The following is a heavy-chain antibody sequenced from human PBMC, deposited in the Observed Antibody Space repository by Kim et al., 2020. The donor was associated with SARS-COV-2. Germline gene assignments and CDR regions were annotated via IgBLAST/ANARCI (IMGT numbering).Heavy chain of an antibody. Sequence: LKSRVPISVHTSKNQFSLKLSSVTAADTAVYYCARHGGITIFGVVTYFDYWGQGTLVTVSS. J-gene: IGHJ4*02. V-gene: IGHV4-59*08. D-gene: IGHD3-3*01. CDR3: ARHGGITIFGVVTYFDY.